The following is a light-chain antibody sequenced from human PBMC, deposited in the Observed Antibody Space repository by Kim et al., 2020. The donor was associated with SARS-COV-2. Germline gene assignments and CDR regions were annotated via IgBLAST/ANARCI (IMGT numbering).Light chain of an antibody. CDR2: ASP. CDR3: DQANKLPRS. J-gene: IGKJ4*01. V-gene: IGKV1-12*01. Sequence: SSVGERLTIPGRAGQGISSWLASYPNRPGEAPTRLIYASPTVHSGASPRFSGSVSGTDFTLTISSLQPEDFSTYYSDQANKLPRSLGGGTQVDIK. CDR1: QGISSW.